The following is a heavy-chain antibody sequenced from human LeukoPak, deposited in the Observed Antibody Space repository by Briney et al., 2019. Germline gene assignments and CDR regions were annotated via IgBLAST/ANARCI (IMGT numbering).Heavy chain of an antibody. V-gene: IGHV4-59*01. CDR3: ARTDDAFHI. Sequence: SETLSLTCSVSGGSINNYYWSWIRQPPGKGLEWIGHIFYSGSTNYNPSLKSRVSISLVMSKNQISLKLSSVTTADTAMYYCARTDDAFHIWGHGTTVTVSS. CDR2: IFYSGST. D-gene: IGHD2-21*02. CDR1: GGSINNYY. J-gene: IGHJ3*02.